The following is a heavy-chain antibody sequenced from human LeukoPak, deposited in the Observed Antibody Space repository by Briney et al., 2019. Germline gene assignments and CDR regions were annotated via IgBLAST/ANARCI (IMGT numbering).Heavy chain of an antibody. D-gene: IGHD4-17*01. J-gene: IGHJ4*02. CDR2: ISSSGSTI. CDR3: AKDLSGGDYSFDY. Sequence: GGSLRLSCAASGFTFSSYEMNWVRQAPGKGLEWVSYISSSGSTIYYADSVKGRFTISRDNAKNSLYLQMNSLRAEVTAVYYCAKDLSGGDYSFDYWGQGTLVTVSS. V-gene: IGHV3-48*03. CDR1: GFTFSSYE.